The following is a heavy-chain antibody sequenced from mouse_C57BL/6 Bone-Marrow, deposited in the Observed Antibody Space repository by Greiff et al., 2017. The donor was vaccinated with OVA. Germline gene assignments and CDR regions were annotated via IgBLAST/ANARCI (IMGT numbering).Heavy chain of an antibody. V-gene: IGHV5-6*02. Sequence: EVKLQESGGDLVKPGGSLKLSCAASGFTFSSYGMSWVRQTPDKRLEWVATISSGGSYTYYPDSVKGRFTISRDNAKNTLYLQMSSLKSEDTAMYYCARRDSNYAWFAYWGQGTLVTVSA. D-gene: IGHD2-5*01. CDR2: ISSGGSYT. CDR3: ARRDSNYAWFAY. CDR1: GFTFSSYG. J-gene: IGHJ3*01.